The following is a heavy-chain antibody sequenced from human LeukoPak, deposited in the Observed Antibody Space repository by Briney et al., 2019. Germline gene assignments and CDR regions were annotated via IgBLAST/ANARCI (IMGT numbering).Heavy chain of an antibody. Sequence: GGSLRLSCAASGFTFSSYSMNWVRQTPEKGLEWVSYISSGSSNTYYADSVKGRFTISRDNSKNTLYLQMNSLRAEDTAVYYCAKGHCSSSSCLSAAEYFRRWGQGTLVTVSS. CDR3: AKGHCSSSSCLSAAEYFRR. V-gene: IGHV3-48*01. D-gene: IGHD2-15*01. CDR2: ISSGSSNT. J-gene: IGHJ1*01. CDR1: GFTFSSYS.